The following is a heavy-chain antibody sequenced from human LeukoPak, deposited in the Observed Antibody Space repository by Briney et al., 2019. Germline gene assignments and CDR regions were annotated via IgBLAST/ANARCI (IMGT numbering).Heavy chain of an antibody. CDR1: GYSISNGYY. V-gene: IGHV4-38-2*02. D-gene: IGHD6-13*01. CDR2: IYHSGST. CDR3: ARAYSSSWYMNWFDP. J-gene: IGHJ5*02. Sequence: SETLSLTCTVSGYSISNGYYWSWLRQPPGKGLEGIGSIYHSGSTYYNPSLNSRVPISVDTYKKQFSLKLSSVTAADTAVCYCARAYSSSWYMNWFDPWGQGTLVTVSS.